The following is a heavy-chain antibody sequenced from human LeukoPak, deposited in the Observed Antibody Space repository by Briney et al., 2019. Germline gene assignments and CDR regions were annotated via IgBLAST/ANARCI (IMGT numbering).Heavy chain of an antibody. CDR1: GDSISSYY. J-gene: IGHJ4*02. Sequence: PSETLSLTFTVTGDSISSYYWTWIRQPPGKGLEWIGYIYYSGNTNYNPSLKSRVTISLDTSKNQFSLKLTSVTAADTAMYYCARREAKTPNYFGYWGQGALVTVSS. V-gene: IGHV4-59*08. CDR2: IYYSGNT. CDR3: ARREAKTPNYFGY.